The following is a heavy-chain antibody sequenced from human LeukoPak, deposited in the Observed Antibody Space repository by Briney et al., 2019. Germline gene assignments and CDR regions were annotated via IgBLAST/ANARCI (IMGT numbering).Heavy chain of an antibody. J-gene: IGHJ6*03. CDR3: ARVSGQFYFYYYVDV. CDR1: GGSISSSSYY. CDR2: IYYSGST. Sequence: PSETLSLTCTVSGGSISSSSYYWGWIRQPPGKGLEWIGSIYYSGSTYYNPSLKSRVTISVDTSKNQFSLKLSSVTAADTAVYYCARVSGQFYFYYYVDVWGKGTTVTISS. V-gene: IGHV4-39*01. D-gene: IGHD4-11*01.